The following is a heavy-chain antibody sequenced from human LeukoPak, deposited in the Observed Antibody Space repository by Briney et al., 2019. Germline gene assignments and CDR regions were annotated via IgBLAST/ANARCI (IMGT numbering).Heavy chain of an antibody. CDR1: GYSFTSYW. D-gene: IGHD1-20*01. J-gene: IGHJ4*02. CDR3: ARTKRLTGIDTLFDY. CDR2: IYPGDSDT. V-gene: IGHV5-51*01. Sequence: HGESLKISCRGSGYSFTSYWIGWVRKMPGKGLELMEIIYPGDSDTRYSPSFQGQVTISADKSISTAYMQWSSLKASDTAMYYCARTKRLTGIDTLFDYWGQGTLVTVSS.